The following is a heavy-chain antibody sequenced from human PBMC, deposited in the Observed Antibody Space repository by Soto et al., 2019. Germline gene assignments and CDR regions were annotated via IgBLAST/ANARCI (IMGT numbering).Heavy chain of an antibody. V-gene: IGHV1-46*02. Sequence: ASVKVSCKASGSTFNNYYLHWVRQAPGQGLEWMGRIKPGGASTNYAQHFQDRVTISVDTSKNQFSLKLSSVTAADTAVYYCASYYYDSSGYYYFDYWGQGTLVTVSS. CDR3: ASYYYDSSGYYYFDY. D-gene: IGHD3-22*01. J-gene: IGHJ4*02. CDR2: IKPGGAST. CDR1: GSTFNNYY.